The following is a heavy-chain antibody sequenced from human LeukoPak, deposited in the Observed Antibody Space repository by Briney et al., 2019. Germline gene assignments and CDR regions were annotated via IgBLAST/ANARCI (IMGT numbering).Heavy chain of an antibody. CDR1: GYSFTSYW. V-gene: IGHV5-51*01. D-gene: IGHD3-22*01. Sequence: GESLKISFKGSGYSFTSYWIGWVRQMPGKGLEWIGIFYPGDSDTRYSPSFQGQVTISADKSIRTAYLQWSRLKASDTAMYYCARHGDYYYGSSGYYPNWFDPWGQGTLVTVSS. CDR2: FYPGDSDT. J-gene: IGHJ5*02. CDR3: ARHGDYYYGSSGYYPNWFDP.